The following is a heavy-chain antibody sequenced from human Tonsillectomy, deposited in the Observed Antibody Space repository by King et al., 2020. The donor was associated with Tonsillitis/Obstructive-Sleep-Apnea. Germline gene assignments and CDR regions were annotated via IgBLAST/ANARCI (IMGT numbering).Heavy chain of an antibody. D-gene: IGHD2-2*01. CDR1: GFTFSNYA. J-gene: IGHJ6*03. V-gene: IGHV3-23*04. CDR3: GKFPAAHYYCFYMDV. CDR2: ISGSGGST. Sequence: VQLVESGGGLVQPGGSLRLSCAASGFTFSNYAMSWVRQAPGKGLEWVSAISGSGGSTYYADSVKGRFTISRDNSKNTLYLQMNSLRAEDTAIYYCGKFPAAHYYCFYMDVWGKGTTVTVSS.